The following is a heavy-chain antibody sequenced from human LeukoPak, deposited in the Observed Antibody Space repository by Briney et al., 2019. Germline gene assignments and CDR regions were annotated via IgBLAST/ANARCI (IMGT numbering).Heavy chain of an antibody. J-gene: IGHJ3*02. V-gene: IGHV3-33*01. D-gene: IGHD3-3*01. CDR3: ARDDYDFWSGLDHNAFDI. Sequence: GGSLRLSCAASGFTFSSYGMHWVRQAPGKGLEWVAVIWYDGSNKYYADSVKGRFTISRDNSKNTLYLQMNSLRAEDTAVYYCARDDYDFWSGLDHNAFDIWGQGTMVTVSS. CDR1: GFTFSSYG. CDR2: IWYDGSNK.